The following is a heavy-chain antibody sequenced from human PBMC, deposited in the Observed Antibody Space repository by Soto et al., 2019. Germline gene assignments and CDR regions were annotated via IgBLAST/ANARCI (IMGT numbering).Heavy chain of an antibody. V-gene: IGHV3-23*01. J-gene: IGHJ4*02. CDR2: ISGSGGST. CDR3: AKLIDSSGYYLNYFDY. D-gene: IGHD3-22*01. CDR1: GFTFSSYA. Sequence: PGGSLRLSCAASGFTFSSYAMSWVRQAPGKGLEWASAISGSGGSTYYADSVKGRFTISRDNSKNTLYLQMNSLRAEDTAVYYCAKLIDSSGYYLNYFDYWGQGTLVTVSS.